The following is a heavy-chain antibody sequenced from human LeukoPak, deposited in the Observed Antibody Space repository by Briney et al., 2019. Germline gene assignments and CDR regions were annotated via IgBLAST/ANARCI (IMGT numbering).Heavy chain of an antibody. V-gene: IGHV3-21*01. D-gene: IGHD2-21*02. CDR1: GFTFDGYT. CDR3: ARAEASVTAFDF. CDR2: ISSRSDYI. J-gene: IGHJ4*02. Sequence: GGSLRLSCAASGFTFDGYTMNWVRQAPGKGLEWVASISSRSDYIYYADSVRGRFTVSRENAKNSLSLQMNTLRAEDTATYYCARAEASVTAFDFWGQGSLVSVSS.